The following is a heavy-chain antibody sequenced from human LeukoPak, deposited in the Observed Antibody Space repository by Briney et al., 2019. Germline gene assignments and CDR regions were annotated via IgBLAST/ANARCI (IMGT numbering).Heavy chain of an antibody. Sequence: GGSLRLSCAASGFTFSSYGMHWVRQAPGKGLEWVAVISYDGSNKYYADSVKGRFTISRDNARNTLYLQMNSLRAEDTAVYYCARVPYVFDLWGQGTMVTVSS. CDR3: ARVPYVFDL. J-gene: IGHJ3*01. CDR1: GFTFSSYG. V-gene: IGHV3-30*03. CDR2: ISYDGSNK.